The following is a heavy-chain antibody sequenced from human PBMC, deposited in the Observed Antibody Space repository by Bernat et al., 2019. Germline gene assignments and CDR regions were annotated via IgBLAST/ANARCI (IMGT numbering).Heavy chain of an antibody. CDR1: GFSFSSYA. V-gene: IGHV3-33*08. J-gene: IGHJ5*02. CDR3: MGQYKDSGGFHWFDP. CDR2: IRSDGDTK. D-gene: IGHD3-22*01. Sequence: QVQLVESGGDVVQPGRSLRLSCAASGFSFSSYAMHWLRQTPGKGPEWVAVIRSDGDTKYYADSVQGRFTISRDNSKNTLYLQMNSLRAEDTAMYYCMGQYKDSGGFHWFDPWGQGTLVTVSS.